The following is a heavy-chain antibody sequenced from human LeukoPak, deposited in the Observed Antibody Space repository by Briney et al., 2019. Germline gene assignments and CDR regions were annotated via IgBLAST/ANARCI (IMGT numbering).Heavy chain of an antibody. D-gene: IGHD3-22*01. CDR3: AKTSGYYSD. Sequence: GGSLRLSCAAAGFTFSSYAMSWVREAPPRGLEWVSSLRGNGDTFYADTVKGRFTLSRDDSRNTVYLQLNNLRVEDTAVYYCAKTSGYYSDWGQGTLVTVSS. V-gene: IGHV3-23*01. CDR1: GFTFSSYA. CDR2: LRGNGDT. J-gene: IGHJ4*02.